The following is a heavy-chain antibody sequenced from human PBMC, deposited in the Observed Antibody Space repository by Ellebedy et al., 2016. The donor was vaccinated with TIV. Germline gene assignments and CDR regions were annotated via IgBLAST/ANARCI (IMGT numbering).Heavy chain of an antibody. J-gene: IGHJ4*02. D-gene: IGHD1-14*01. CDR1: GFTFSNFA. V-gene: IGHV3-23*01. CDR3: VRGRSGTYIHHAFDS. Sequence: GESLKISCAASGFTFSNFAMSWVRQAPGRGLEWVSGFGVSGESPDYADSVKGRFTISRDNSISTLSLQMSSLRADDTAIYYCVRGRSGTYIHHAFDSWGQGILVTVSP. CDR2: FGVSGESP.